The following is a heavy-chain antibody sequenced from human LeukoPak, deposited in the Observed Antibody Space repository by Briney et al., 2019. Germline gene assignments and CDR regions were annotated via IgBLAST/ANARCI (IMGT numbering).Heavy chain of an antibody. Sequence: PGGSLRLSCAASGFTVSSNYMSWVRQAPGKGLEWVSVIYSGGSTYYADSVKGRFTISRDNSKNTLYLQMNSLRAEDTAVYYCAREVVRGIFDYWGQGTLVTVSS. D-gene: IGHD3-10*01. CDR1: GFTVSSNY. CDR3: AREVVRGIFDY. CDR2: IYSGGST. V-gene: IGHV3-66*01. J-gene: IGHJ4*02.